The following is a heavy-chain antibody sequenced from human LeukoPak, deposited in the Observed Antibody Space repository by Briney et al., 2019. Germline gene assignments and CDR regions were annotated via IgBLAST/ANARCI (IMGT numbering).Heavy chain of an antibody. CDR1: GFTFSSYA. CDR2: IIGSGNSI. CDR3: ATSPSLVDY. Sequence: GGSLRLSCATSGFTFSSYAMSWVRQAPGKGLEWVSGIIGSGNSIYYADSVKGRFTISRDSSKNTMYLQMNSLRAEDTAVYYCATSPSLVDYWGQGTLVTVSS. J-gene: IGHJ4*02. V-gene: IGHV3-23*01.